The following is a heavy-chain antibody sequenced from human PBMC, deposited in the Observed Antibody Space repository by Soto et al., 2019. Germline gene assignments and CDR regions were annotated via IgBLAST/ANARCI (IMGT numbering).Heavy chain of an antibody. Sequence: SETLSLTCAVYGGSFSGYYWSWIRQPPGKRLEWIGEINHSGSTNYNPSLKSRVTISVDTSKNQFSLKVSSVTAADTGMYYCARNGGSTWYYFDSWGQGTVVTVSS. D-gene: IGHD6-13*01. V-gene: IGHV4-34*01. CDR1: GGSFSGYY. J-gene: IGHJ4*02. CDR3: ARNGGSTWYYFDS. CDR2: INHSGST.